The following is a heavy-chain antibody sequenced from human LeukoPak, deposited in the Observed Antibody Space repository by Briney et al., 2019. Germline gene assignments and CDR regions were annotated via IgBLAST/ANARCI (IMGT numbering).Heavy chain of an antibody. CDR2: ISSSSSYI. D-gene: IGHD5-18*01. J-gene: IGHJ3*02. V-gene: IGHV3-21*01. Sequence: GGSLRLSCAASGFTFSSYSMNWVRQAPGKGLEWVSSISSSSSYIYYADSVKGRFTISRDNAKNSLYLQMNSLRAEDTAVYYCARDLDTAMPGDAFDIWGQGTMVTVSS. CDR3: ARDLDTAMPGDAFDI. CDR1: GFTFSSYS.